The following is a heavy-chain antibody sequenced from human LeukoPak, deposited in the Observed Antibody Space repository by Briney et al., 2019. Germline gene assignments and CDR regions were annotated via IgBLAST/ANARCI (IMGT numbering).Heavy chain of an antibody. Sequence: PSETLSLTCAVYGGSFSGYYWSWIRQPPGKGLEWIGEINHSGSTNYNPSLKSRVTISVDTSKNQFSLKLSSVTAADTAVYYCARRYCSSTNCRAPYYYYYGMDVWGKGTTVTVSS. CDR3: ARRYCSSTNCRAPYYYYYGMDV. CDR1: GGSFSGYY. D-gene: IGHD2-2*01. J-gene: IGHJ6*04. CDR2: INHSGST. V-gene: IGHV4-34*01.